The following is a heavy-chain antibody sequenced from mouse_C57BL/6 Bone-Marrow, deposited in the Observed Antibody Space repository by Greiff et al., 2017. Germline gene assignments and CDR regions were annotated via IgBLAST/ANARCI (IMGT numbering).Heavy chain of an antibody. CDR3: ARKGTYDGYFWYFDV. D-gene: IGHD2-3*01. J-gene: IGHJ1*03. CDR2: IYPGSGST. CDR1: GYTFTSYW. Sequence: VQLQQPGAELVKPGASVKMSCKASGYTFTSYWITWVKQRPGQGLEWIGDIYPGSGSTNYNEKFKSKATLTVDTSSSTAYMQLSSLTSEDSAVYYCARKGTYDGYFWYFDVWGTGTTVTVSS. V-gene: IGHV1-55*01.